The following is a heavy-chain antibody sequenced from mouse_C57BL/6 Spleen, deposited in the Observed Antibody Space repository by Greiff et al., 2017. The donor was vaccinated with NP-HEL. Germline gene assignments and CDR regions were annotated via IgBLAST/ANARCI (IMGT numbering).Heavy chain of an antibody. V-gene: IGHV14-2*01. J-gene: IGHJ3*01. CDR3: ARKGQLRLPFAY. Sequence: VQLQQSGAELVKPGASVTLSCTASGFNIKDYYMHWVKQRTEQGLEWIGRIDPEDGETKYAPKFPGKATITADTSSNTAYLQLSSLTSEDTAVYYCARKGQLRLPFAYWGQGTLVTVSA. D-gene: IGHD3-2*02. CDR2: IDPEDGET. CDR1: GFNIKDYY.